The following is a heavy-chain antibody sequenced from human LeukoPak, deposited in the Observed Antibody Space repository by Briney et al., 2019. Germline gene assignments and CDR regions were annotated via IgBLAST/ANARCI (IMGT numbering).Heavy chain of an antibody. D-gene: IGHD2-8*01. J-gene: IGHJ4*02. CDR2: MNPNSGNT. Sequence: GASVKVSRKAPGYTFTSYDINWVRQATGQGLEWMGWMNPNSGNTGYAQKFQGRVTMTRNTSISTAYMELSSLRSEDTAVYYCARVAAANGIDYWGQGTLVTVSS. CDR1: GYTFTSYD. CDR3: ARVAAANGIDY. V-gene: IGHV1-8*01.